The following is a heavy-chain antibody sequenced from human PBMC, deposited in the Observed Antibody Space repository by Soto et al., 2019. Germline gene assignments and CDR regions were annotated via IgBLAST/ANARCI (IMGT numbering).Heavy chain of an antibody. CDR2: ISYSGST. CDR3: ARADPDASVGY. CDR1: GGSMSSHY. V-gene: IGHV4-59*11. Sequence: PWETLSLTCTVSGGSMSSHYWTWLRQPPGKGLEWIGYISYSGSTYYNPSLKSRVTISADTSRNQFSLKLSSVIAADTAVYYCARADPDASVGYWGQGTLVTGSS. D-gene: IGHD3-16*01. J-gene: IGHJ4*02.